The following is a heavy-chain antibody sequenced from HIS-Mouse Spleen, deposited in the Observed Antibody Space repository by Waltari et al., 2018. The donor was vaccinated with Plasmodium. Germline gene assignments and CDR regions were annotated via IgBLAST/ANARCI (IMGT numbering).Heavy chain of an antibody. CDR3: ARVLGYKAAAGTFVEYFQH. Sequence: QVQLVQSGAEVTKPGASVKVSCKASGYTFTGYYMPWVRQAPGPGLEWMGWINPNSGGTNYAQKFQGRVTMTRDTSISTAYMELSRLRSDDTAVYYCARVLGYKAAAGTFVEYFQHWGQGTLVTVSS. CDR1: GYTFTGYY. CDR2: INPNSGGT. V-gene: IGHV1-2*02. D-gene: IGHD6-13*01. J-gene: IGHJ1*01.